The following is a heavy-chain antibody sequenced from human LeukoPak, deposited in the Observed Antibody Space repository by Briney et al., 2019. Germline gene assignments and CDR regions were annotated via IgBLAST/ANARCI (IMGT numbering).Heavy chain of an antibody. CDR3: ARDPAIAVAGTLGGMDV. CDR2: IYYSGST. D-gene: IGHD6-19*01. V-gene: IGHV4-39*07. CDR1: GDSISSSNYY. J-gene: IGHJ6*02. Sequence: PSETLSLSCTVSGDSISSSNYYWGWIRQPPGKGLEWIGSIYYSGSTYYNPSLKSRVTISVDTSKNQFSLELSSVTAADTAVYYCARDPAIAVAGTLGGMDVWGQGTTVTVSS.